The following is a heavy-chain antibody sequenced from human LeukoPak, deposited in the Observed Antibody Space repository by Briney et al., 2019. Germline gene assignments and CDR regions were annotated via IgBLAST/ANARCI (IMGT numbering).Heavy chain of an antibody. Sequence: ASVKVSCKASGYTFTSYHITWVRQAPGQGLEWMGWISGYNGNTNYAQKFQGRVTMTRDTSISTAYMELSRLRSDDTAVYYCAREYVGPTTGLVNWFDPWGQGTLVTVSS. CDR1: GYTFTSYH. J-gene: IGHJ5*02. D-gene: IGHD1-26*01. CDR3: AREYVGPTTGLVNWFDP. V-gene: IGHV1-18*01. CDR2: ISGYNGNT.